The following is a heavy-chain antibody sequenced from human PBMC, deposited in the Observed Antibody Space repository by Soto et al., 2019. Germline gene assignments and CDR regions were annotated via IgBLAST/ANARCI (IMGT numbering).Heavy chain of an antibody. D-gene: IGHD3-10*01. J-gene: IGHJ4*02. CDR3: ARYSYGSDYYFDY. CDR1: GGSSKSYY. CDR2: IYYSGST. V-gene: IGHV4-59*01. Sequence: PSETLSLTCTVSGGSSKSYYWSWIRQPPGKGLEWIGSIYYSGSTNSSPSLKSRVTMSVDTSKNQFSLKLSAVIAADTAMYYCARYSYGSDYYFDYWGQGTLVTVSS.